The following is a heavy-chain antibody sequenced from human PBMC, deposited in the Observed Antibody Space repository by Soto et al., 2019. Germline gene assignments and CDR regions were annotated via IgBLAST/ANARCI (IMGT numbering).Heavy chain of an antibody. V-gene: IGHV3-49*04. CDR2: IRSKAYGGTT. D-gene: IGHD3-22*01. CDR3: TRAADYYDSSGPYYYGMDV. CDR1: GFTFGDYA. Sequence: LRLSCTASGFTFGDYAMSWVRQAPGKGLEWVGFIRSKAYGGTTEYAASVKGRFTISRDDSKSIAYLQMNSLKTEDTAVYYCTRAADYYDSSGPYYYGMDVWGQGTTVTVSS. J-gene: IGHJ6*02.